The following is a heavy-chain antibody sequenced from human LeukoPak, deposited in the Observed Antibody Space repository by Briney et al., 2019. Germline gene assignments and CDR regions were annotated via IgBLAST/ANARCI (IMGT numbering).Heavy chain of an antibody. CDR2: IIPILGTA. V-gene: IGHV1-69*11. CDR1: GGTFSSYA. Sequence: SVKVSCKASGGTFSSYAISWVRQAPGQGLEWMGRIIPILGTANYAQKFQGRVTITADESTSTAYMELSSLRSEDTAVYYCARDGSSSWYIYFDYWGQGTLVTVSS. D-gene: IGHD6-13*01. CDR3: ARDGSSSWYIYFDY. J-gene: IGHJ4*02.